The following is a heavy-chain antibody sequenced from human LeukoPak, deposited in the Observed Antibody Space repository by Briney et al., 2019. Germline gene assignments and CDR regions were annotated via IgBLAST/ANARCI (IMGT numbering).Heavy chain of an antibody. CDR2: INIDESIT. CDR1: GFTFSSYW. Sequence: AGGSLRLSCAASGFTFSSYWMHWVRQAPGKGLVWVSRINIDESITTYADSVKGRFTISRDNAKNTLYLQMDSLRAEDTAVYYCVRDVTTVLDYWGQGTLVTVSS. CDR3: VRDVTTVLDY. V-gene: IGHV3-74*01. J-gene: IGHJ4*02. D-gene: IGHD4-17*01.